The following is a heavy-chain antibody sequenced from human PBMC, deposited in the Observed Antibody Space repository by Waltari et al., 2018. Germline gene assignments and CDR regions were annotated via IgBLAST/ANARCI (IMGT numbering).Heavy chain of an antibody. V-gene: IGHV4-39*07. D-gene: IGHD3-10*01. J-gene: IGHJ4*02. CDR3: AREMDDYGGDY. CDR2: IYYSGST. CDR1: GGSISSSSYY. Sequence: QLQLQESGPGLVKPSETLSLTCTVSGGSISSSSYYWGWIRQPPGKGLEWIGSIYYSGSTYYNPSLKSRVTISVDTSKNQFSLKLSSVTAADTAVYYCAREMDDYGGDYWGQGTLVTVSS.